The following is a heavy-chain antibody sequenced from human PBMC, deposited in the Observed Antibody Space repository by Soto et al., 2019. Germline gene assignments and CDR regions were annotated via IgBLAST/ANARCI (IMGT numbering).Heavy chain of an antibody. CDR1: GFTFATYT. CDR2: ISGSGGST. Sequence: GGSLRLSCAASGFTFATYTMNWVRQAPGKGLEWVSSISGSGGSTYYADSVKGRFTISRDNSKNTLYLQMNSLRAEDTAVYYCARDPRTTVTQYYYYYYGMDVWGQGTTVTVSS. D-gene: IGHD4-17*01. J-gene: IGHJ6*02. V-gene: IGHV3-23*01. CDR3: ARDPRTTVTQYYYYYYGMDV.